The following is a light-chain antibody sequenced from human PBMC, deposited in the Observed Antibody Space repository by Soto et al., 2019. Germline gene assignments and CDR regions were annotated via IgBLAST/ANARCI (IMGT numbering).Light chain of an antibody. CDR2: AGT. V-gene: IGLV2-23*01. J-gene: IGLJ2*01. Sequence: QSALTQPASVSGSPGQSITISCTGTSSDVGSYNLVSWYQHHPGKAPKLMIYAGTKRPSGVSNRFSGSKSGNTASLTISGLQAEDEADYYCCSYAGTTTYVLFGGGTKLTVL. CDR1: SSDVGSYNL. CDR3: CSYAGTTTYVL.